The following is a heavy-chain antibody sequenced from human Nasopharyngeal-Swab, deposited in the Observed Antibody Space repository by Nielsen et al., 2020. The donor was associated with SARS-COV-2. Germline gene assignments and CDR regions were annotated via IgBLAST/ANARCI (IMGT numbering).Heavy chain of an antibody. Sequence: WIRQPPGKGLEWIGYIYYSGSTYYNPSLKSRVTISVDTSKNQFSLKLSSVTAADTAVYYCARALGWSSTSCYDAWFDPWGQGTLVTGSS. CDR2: IYYSGST. CDR3: ARALGWSSTSCYDAWFDP. D-gene: IGHD2-2*01. V-gene: IGHV4-31*02. J-gene: IGHJ5*02.